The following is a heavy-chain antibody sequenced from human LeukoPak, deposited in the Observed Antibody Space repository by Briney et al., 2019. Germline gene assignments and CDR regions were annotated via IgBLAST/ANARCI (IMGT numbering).Heavy chain of an antibody. CDR3: ARSGTKTNGFDY. Sequence: GGSLRLSCAASGFTVSSNYMSWVRQAPGKGLEWVSVIYSGGSTYYADSVKGRFTISRHNSKNTLYLQMNSLRAADTAMHYCARSGTKTNGFDYWGQGTLVTVSS. D-gene: IGHD2-8*01. V-gene: IGHV3-53*04. CDR1: GFTVSSNY. CDR2: IYSGGST. J-gene: IGHJ4*02.